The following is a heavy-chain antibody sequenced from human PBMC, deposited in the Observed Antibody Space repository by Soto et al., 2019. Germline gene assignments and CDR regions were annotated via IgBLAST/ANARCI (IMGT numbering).Heavy chain of an antibody. J-gene: IGHJ4*02. V-gene: IGHV3-30-3*01. Sequence: PGGSLRLSCAASGFTFSSYAMHWVRQAPGKGLEWVSVISNDGSNKYYADSVKGRFTISRDNAKNSLYLQMNSLRAEDTAVYYCARDTDFWSGYSDYWGQGTLVTVSS. CDR2: ISNDGSNK. CDR1: GFTFSSYA. CDR3: ARDTDFWSGYSDY. D-gene: IGHD3-3*01.